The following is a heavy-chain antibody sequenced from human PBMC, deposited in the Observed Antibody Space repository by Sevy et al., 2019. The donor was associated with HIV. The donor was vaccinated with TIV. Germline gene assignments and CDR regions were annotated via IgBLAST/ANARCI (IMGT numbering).Heavy chain of an antibody. CDR3: ARVPTYYFGSGTYFDY. V-gene: IGHV1-18*01. Sequence: ASVKVSCKASGYTFSSNGIAWVRQAPGQGLQWMGWIGVYNGNSKDAQNLQDRLTMTTDTSTSTAYMELKSLRSDDTAVYYCARVPTYYFGSGTYFDYWGHGTLVTVSS. D-gene: IGHD3-10*01. CDR2: IGVYNGNS. J-gene: IGHJ4*01. CDR1: GYTFSSNG.